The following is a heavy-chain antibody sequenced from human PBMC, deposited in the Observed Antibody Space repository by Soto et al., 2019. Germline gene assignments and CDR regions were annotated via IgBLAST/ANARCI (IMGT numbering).Heavy chain of an antibody. CDR1: GGTFSSYA. V-gene: IGHV1-69*04. D-gene: IGHD4-17*01. Sequence: ASVKVSCKASGGTFSSYAISWVRQAPGQGLEWMGRIIPILGIANYAQKFQGRVTITADKSTSTAYMELSSLRSEDTAVYYCASLAPPGYGGNFDYWGQGTLVTVSS. CDR2: IIPILGIA. CDR3: ASLAPPGYGGNFDY. J-gene: IGHJ4*02.